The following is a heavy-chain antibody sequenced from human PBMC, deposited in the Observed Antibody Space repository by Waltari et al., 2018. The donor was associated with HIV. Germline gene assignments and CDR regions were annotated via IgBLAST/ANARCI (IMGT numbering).Heavy chain of an antibody. J-gene: IGHJ4*02. V-gene: IGHV3-15*01. CDR3: TSEEDYGSGSHFDY. CDR2: IKTKGDGGAK. CDR1: GFTLNSVW. Sequence: EVQLVESGGDLLKPGGCLRLSCAASGFTLNSVWMSWVRQAPGKGLEWVGRIKTKGDGGAKDDAAAVKGRFTLSRDYSKNTVYLQMNSLKIEDTAVYYCTSEEDYGSGSHFDYWGQGTLVTVSS. D-gene: IGHD3-10*01.